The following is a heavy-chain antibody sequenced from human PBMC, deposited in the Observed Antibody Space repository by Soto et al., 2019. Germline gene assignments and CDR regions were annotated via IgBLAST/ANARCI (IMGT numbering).Heavy chain of an antibody. D-gene: IGHD2-2*02. CDR3: ARVDLRYCSSTSCYTADY. CDR2: IWYDGSNK. J-gene: IGHJ4*02. Sequence: GGSLRLSCAASGFTFSSYGMHWVRQAPGKGLEWVAVIWYDGSNKYYADSVKGRFTISRDNSKNTLYLQMNSLRAEDTAVYYCARVDLRYCSSTSCYTADYWGQGTLVTVSS. V-gene: IGHV3-33*01. CDR1: GFTFSSYG.